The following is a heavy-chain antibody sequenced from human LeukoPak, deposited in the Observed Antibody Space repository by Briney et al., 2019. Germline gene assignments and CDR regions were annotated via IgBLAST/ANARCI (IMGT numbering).Heavy chain of an antibody. D-gene: IGHD6-19*01. Sequence: GSLRLSCAASGFTFSSYWMHWVRQAPGKGLVWVSRINSDGSSTSYADSVKGRFTISRDNAKNTLYLQMNSLRAEDTAVYYCARVKSSGWLGYYYYGMDVWGQGTTVTVSS. CDR1: GFTFSSYW. CDR2: INSDGSST. J-gene: IGHJ6*02. CDR3: ARVKSSGWLGYYYYGMDV. V-gene: IGHV3-74*01.